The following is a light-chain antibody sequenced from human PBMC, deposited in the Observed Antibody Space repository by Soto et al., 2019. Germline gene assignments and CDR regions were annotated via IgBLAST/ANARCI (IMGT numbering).Light chain of an antibody. V-gene: IGKV4-1*01. CDR1: QSVLYSSNNKNY. J-gene: IGKJ4*01. CDR2: WAS. CDR3: QQYYSTPLT. Sequence: DIVMTQSPDSLAVYLGERATINCKSSQSVLYSSNNKNYLAWYQQKPGQPPKLLIYWASTRESGVPDRFSGSGSGTDFTLTIISLQAEDVAVYYCQQYYSTPLTFGGGTKVEIK.